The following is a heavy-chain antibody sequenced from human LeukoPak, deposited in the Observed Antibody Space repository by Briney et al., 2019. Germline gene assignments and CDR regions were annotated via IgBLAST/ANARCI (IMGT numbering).Heavy chain of an antibody. V-gene: IGHV3-23*01. CDR1: GFTFSNYA. J-gene: IGHJ5*01. CDR3: AKGVDNTGRLRWFDS. D-gene: IGHD1-1*01. CDR2: ISGRGSDR. Sequence: GGSLRLSCAASGFTFSNYALTWVRQTPGKGREWVSTISGRGSDRFYADAVKGRFTISRHNSKNTMYLQMNSLRIEDTAFYYCAKGVDNTGRLRWFDSWGQGTLVTVSS.